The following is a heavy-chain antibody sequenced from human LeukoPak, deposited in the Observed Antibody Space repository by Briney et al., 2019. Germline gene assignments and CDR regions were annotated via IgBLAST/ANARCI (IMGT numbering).Heavy chain of an antibody. CDR3: SRTGTTGTTGGGSDY. D-gene: IGHD1-1*01. J-gene: IGHJ4*02. CDR1: GFTFSSYT. CDR2: ISASSVYI. Sequence: PGGSLRLSCAASGFTFSSYTMNWVRQAPGKGLEWVSSISASSVYIYYADSVEGRFTISRDNAKNSLYLQMNSLRAEDTAVYYCSRTGTTGTTGGGSDYWGQGTLVTVSS. V-gene: IGHV3-21*01.